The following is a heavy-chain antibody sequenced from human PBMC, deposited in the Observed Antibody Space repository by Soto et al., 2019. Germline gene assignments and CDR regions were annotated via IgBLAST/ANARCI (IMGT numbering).Heavy chain of an antibody. CDR3: ARHPGDY. CDR2: ISSSSSTI. J-gene: IGHJ4*02. Sequence: EVQLVESVGGLVQPGGSLRLSCAASGFTFSTYSMNWVRQAPGKGLEWVSYISSSSSTINYADSVKGRFTISRDNAKNSLYLQMNSLRAEDTAVYYCARHPGDYWGQGTLVTVSS. CDR1: GFTFSTYS. V-gene: IGHV3-48*01.